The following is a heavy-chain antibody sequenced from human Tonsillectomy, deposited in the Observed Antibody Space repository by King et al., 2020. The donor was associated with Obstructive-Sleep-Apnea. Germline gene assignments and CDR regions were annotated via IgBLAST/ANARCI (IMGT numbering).Heavy chain of an antibody. CDR1: GGSISSYY. V-gene: IGHV4-59*01. CDR3: ARELSGSYSQFDY. J-gene: IGHJ4*02. D-gene: IGHD1-26*01. Sequence: LQLQESGPGLVKPSETLSLTCTVSGGSISSYYWSWIRQPPGKGLEWIGYIYYSGSTNYNPSLKSRVTISVDTSKNQFSLKLSSVTAADTAVYYCARELSGSYSQFDYWGQGTLVTVSS. CDR2: IYYSGST.